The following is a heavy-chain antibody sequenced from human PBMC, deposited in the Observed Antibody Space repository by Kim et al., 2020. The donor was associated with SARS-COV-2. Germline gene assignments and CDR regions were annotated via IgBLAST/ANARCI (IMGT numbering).Heavy chain of an antibody. CDR1: GFTFDDYA. D-gene: IGHD2-2*01. J-gene: IGHJ4*01. Sequence: GGSLRLSCAASGFTFDDYAMHWVRQAPGKGLEWVSGISWNSGSIGYADSVKGRFTISRDNAKNSLYLQMNSLRAEDTALYYCAKGFGRYCSSTSCHGDY. CDR3: AKGFGRYCSSTSCHGDY. CDR2: ISWNSGSI. V-gene: IGHV3-9*01.